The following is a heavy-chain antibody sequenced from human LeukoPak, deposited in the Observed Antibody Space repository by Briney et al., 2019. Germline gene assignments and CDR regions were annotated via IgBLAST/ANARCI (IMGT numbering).Heavy chain of an antibody. CDR3: VGRRGDYHY. Sequence: PGGSLRLSCAVSEFTVSSNYMSWVRQAPGKGLEWVSVIYSGGSTYYADSVKGRFTTSRDNFKNTLYLQMNSLRAEDTAVYYCVGRRGDYHYWGQGTLVTVSS. V-gene: IGHV3-53*01. J-gene: IGHJ4*02. CDR2: IYSGGST. CDR1: EFTVSSNY. D-gene: IGHD4-17*01.